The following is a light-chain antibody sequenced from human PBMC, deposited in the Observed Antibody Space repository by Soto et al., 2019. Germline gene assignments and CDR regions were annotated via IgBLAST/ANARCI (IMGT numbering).Light chain of an antibody. J-gene: IGLJ1*01. Sequence: ALTQPASVSGSPGHSITISCTGTSSYVGGYNYVSWYQQHPGKAPKLMIYDVSNRPSGVSNRFSGSKSGNTASLTISGLQAEDEADYYCSSYTSSSTLVFGTGTKVTVL. CDR1: SSYVGGYNY. CDR2: DVS. V-gene: IGLV2-14*01. CDR3: SSYTSSSTLV.